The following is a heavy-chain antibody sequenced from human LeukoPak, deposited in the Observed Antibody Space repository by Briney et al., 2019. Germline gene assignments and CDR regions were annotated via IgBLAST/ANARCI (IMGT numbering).Heavy chain of an antibody. CDR1: GYPFTDYY. CDR3: ARGQVLVGGNWFDP. Sequence: ASVKVSCTASGYPFTDYYIHWVRQAPGHGLEWIGWMSPNSGDTLSPQKFQGRVTMTRDTAISTAYMELSSLRSDDTAVYCARGQVLVGGNWFDPWGQGTLVTVSS. J-gene: IGHJ5*02. CDR2: MSPNSGDT. D-gene: IGHD3-10*01. V-gene: IGHV1-2*02.